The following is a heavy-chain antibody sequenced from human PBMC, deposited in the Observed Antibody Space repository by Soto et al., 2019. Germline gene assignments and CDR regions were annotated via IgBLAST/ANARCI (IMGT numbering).Heavy chain of an antibody. D-gene: IGHD3-3*01. J-gene: IGHJ4*02. Sequence: SETLSLTCTVSGGSFKSGSYSGSWIRQPPGKGLEWIGYVYDTGSTSYNPSLKSRVSISMYTSKNQFSLNLDSVTAADTAVYFCARDFAYFDSWGQGTLIPVSS. CDR1: GGSFKSGSYS. CDR3: ARDFAYFDS. V-gene: IGHV4-61*01. CDR2: VYDTGST.